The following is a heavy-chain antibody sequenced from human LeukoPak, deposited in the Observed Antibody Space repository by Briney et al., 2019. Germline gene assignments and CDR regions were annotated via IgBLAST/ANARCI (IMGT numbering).Heavy chain of an antibody. D-gene: IGHD3-9*01. V-gene: IGHV1-69*05. CDR2: IVPLFATP. CDR3: ASRNDILTGYYPNS. J-gene: IGHJ4*02. CDR1: GGSFSNYI. Sequence: GASVKVSCKTSGGSFSNYIITWVRQAPGQGLEWMGGIVPLFATPHYAQKYQGRLTIITDEPTSTAYMELSSLTSEDTAVHYCASRNDILTGYYPNSWGQGTLVVVSS.